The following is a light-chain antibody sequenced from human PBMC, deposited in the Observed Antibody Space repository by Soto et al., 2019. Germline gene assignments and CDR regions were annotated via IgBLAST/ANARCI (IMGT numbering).Light chain of an antibody. Sequence: DIQMTQSPSTLSASVGDRVTITCRASQSISSWLAWYQQKPGKAPKILIYKASSLESGVPSRFSGSGSGTEFTLTISRLQPDDFATYYCQQYNSYWTFGQGTKVEIK. CDR3: QQYNSYWT. J-gene: IGKJ1*01. CDR1: QSISSW. CDR2: KAS. V-gene: IGKV1-5*03.